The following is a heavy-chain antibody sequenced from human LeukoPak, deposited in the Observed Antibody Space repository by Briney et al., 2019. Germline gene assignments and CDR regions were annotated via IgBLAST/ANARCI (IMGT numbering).Heavy chain of an antibody. Sequence: GASVKVSCKASGYTFTGYYMHWVRQAPGQGLEWMGWINPNSGGTNYAQKFQGWVTMTRDTSISTAYMELSRLRSDDTAVYYCARDGVDRRNYYGSEIPYYGMDVWGQGTTVTVSS. D-gene: IGHD3-10*01. CDR1: GYTFTGYY. J-gene: IGHJ6*02. V-gene: IGHV1-2*04. CDR3: ARDGVDRRNYYGSEIPYYGMDV. CDR2: INPNSGGT.